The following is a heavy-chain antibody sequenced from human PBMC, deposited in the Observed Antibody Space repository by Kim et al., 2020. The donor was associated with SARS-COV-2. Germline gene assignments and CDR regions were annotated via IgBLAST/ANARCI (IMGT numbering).Heavy chain of an antibody. V-gene: IGHV1-46*01. CDR2: INPSGGST. J-gene: IGHJ4*02. CDR1: GYTFTSYY. Sequence: ASVKVSCKASGYTFTSYYMHWVRQAPGQGLEWMGIINPSGGSTSYAQKFQGRVTMTRDTSTSTVYMELSSLRSEDTAVYYCARWGVEISGYSGYDFGYWGQGTLVTVSS. CDR3: ARWGVEISGYSGYDFGY. D-gene: IGHD5-12*01.